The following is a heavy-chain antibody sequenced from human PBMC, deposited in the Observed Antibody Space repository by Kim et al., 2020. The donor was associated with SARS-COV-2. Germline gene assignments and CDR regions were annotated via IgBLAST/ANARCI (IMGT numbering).Heavy chain of an antibody. CDR2: IYHSGST. CDR3: AREKGFVRRSGDDAFDI. CDR1: GGSISSSNW. J-gene: IGHJ3*02. Sequence: SETLSLTCAVSGGSISSSNWWSWVRQPPGKGLEWIGEIYHSGSTNYNPSLKSRVTISVDKSKNQFSLKLSSVTAADTAVYYCAREKGFVRRSGDDAFDIWGQGTMVTVSS. D-gene: IGHD7-27*01. V-gene: IGHV4-4*02.